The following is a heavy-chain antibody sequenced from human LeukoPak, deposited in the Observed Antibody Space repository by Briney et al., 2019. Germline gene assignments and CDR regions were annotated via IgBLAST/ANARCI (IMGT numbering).Heavy chain of an antibody. CDR3: ARASSVVTANNWFDP. J-gene: IGHJ5*02. CDR1: GGTFSSYA. D-gene: IGHD2-21*02. Sequence: ASVKVSCKASGGTFSSYAISWVRQAPGQGLEWMRGIIPIFGTANYAQKFQGRVTITADESTSTAYMELSSLRSEDTAVYYCARASSVVTANNWFDPWGQGTLVTVSS. V-gene: IGHV1-69*01. CDR2: IIPIFGTA.